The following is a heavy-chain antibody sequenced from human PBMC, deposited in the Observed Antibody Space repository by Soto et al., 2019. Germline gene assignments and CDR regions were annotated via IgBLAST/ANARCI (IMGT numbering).Heavy chain of an antibody. CDR1: GGTVSSYT. J-gene: IGHJ4*02. D-gene: IGHD4-17*01. V-gene: IGHV1-69*02. Sequence: QVQLVQSGAEVKKPGSSVKVSCKASGGTVSSYTISWVRQAPGQGLEWMGRIIPILGIANYAQKFQGRVTITADKSTSTAYVELSSLRSEDTAVYYCASVYGDYSYWGQGTLVTVSS. CDR3: ASVYGDYSY. CDR2: IIPILGIA.